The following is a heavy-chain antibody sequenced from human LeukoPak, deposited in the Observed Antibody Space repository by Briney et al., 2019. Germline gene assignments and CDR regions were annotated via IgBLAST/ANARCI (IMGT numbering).Heavy chain of an antibody. CDR2: INPNSGGT. CDR1: GYTFTGYY. J-gene: IGHJ4*02. Sequence: GASVKVSCKASGYTFTGYYMHWVRQAPGQGLEWMGWINPNSGGTNYAQKFQGRVTKTRDTSISTAYMELSRLRSDDTAVYYCARYSSSRGTHFDYWGQGTLVTVSS. CDR3: ARYSSSRGTHFDY. D-gene: IGHD6-13*01. V-gene: IGHV1-2*02.